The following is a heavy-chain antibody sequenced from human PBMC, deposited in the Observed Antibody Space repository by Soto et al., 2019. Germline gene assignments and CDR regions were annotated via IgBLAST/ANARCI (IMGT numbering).Heavy chain of an antibody. Sequence: GGSLRLSCAASGFTFSSYAMSWVRQAPGKGLEWVSGISDSGYSTNYADSVQGRFTISRDNSKNMLYLQMNSLRAEDTAVYYCAKELHTSSGWSQLIYWGQGTLVTVSS. V-gene: IGHV3-23*01. CDR2: ISDSGYST. D-gene: IGHD6-19*01. CDR1: GFTFSSYA. CDR3: AKELHTSSGWSQLIY. J-gene: IGHJ4*02.